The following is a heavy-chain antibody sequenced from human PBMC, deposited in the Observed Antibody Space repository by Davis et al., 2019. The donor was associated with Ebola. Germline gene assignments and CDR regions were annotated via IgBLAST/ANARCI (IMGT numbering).Heavy chain of an antibody. CDR2: INHSGST. D-gene: IGHD2-15*01. CDR1: GGSFSGYY. Sequence: MPSETLSLTCAVYGGSFSGYYWSWIRQPPGKGLEWIGEINHSGSTNYNPSLKSRVTISVDTSKNQFSLKLSSVTAADTAVYYCAREIVVVVAATGYYYYGMDVWGKGTTVTVSS. J-gene: IGHJ6*04. V-gene: IGHV4-34*01. CDR3: AREIVVVVAATGYYYYGMDV.